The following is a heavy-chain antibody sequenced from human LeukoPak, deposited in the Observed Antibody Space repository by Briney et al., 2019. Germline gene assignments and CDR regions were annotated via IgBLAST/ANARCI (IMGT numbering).Heavy chain of an antibody. CDR3: ARDGSSGYYRL. D-gene: IGHD3-22*01. Sequence: SETLSLTCAVSGGSISSGGYSWSWIRQPPGKGLEWIGYIYYSGSTNYNPSLKSRVTISVDTSKNQFSLKLSPVTAADTAVYYCARDGSSGYYRLWGQGTLVTVSS. CDR2: IYYSGST. CDR1: GGSISSGGYS. V-gene: IGHV4-61*08. J-gene: IGHJ4*02.